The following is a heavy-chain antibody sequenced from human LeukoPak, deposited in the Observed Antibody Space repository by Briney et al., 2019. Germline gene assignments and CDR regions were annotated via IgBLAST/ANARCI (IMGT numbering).Heavy chain of an antibody. CDR3: ASEGYSGYDLPGYFDY. D-gene: IGHD5-12*01. J-gene: IGHJ4*02. CDR2: ITASGTAM. V-gene: IGHV3-48*02. CDR1: GFTFSSYS. Sequence: PGGSLRLSCAASGFTFSSYSMNWVRQAPGKGLEWVSHITASGTAMFYADSVKGRFTISRDNAKNSLYLQMNSLRDEDTAVYYCASEGYSGYDLPGYFDYWGQGTLVTVSS.